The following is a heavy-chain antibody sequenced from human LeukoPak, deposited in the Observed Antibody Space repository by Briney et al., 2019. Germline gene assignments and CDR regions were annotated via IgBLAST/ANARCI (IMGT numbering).Heavy chain of an antibody. CDR1: GYSFTSYW. CDR3: ARYNFTAAVFTPFDP. Sequence: GESLKISCKGSGYSFTSYWIGWVRQMPGKGLEWMGIIYPGDSDTRYSPSFQGQVTISADKSISTAYLQWSSLKASDTAMYYCARYNFTAAVFTPFDPWGQGTLVTVSS. D-gene: IGHD6-13*01. V-gene: IGHV5-51*01. J-gene: IGHJ5*02. CDR2: IYPGDSDT.